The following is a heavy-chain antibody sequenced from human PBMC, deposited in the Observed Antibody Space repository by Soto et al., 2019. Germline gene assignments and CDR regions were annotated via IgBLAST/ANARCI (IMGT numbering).Heavy chain of an antibody. D-gene: IGHD4-4*01. V-gene: IGHV3-23*01. Sequence: EVQLLESGGGLVQPGGSLRLSCAASGFTFDTYPMSWVRLAPGKGLEWVSVISSLGGSTHYTDSVKGRFTISRDNSKNTLYLQMNSLRAEDTAVYYCAKDGQDSSGYWYFDVWGRGTLVTVSS. CDR2: ISSLGGST. CDR3: AKDGQDSSGYWYFDV. CDR1: GFTFDTYP. J-gene: IGHJ2*01.